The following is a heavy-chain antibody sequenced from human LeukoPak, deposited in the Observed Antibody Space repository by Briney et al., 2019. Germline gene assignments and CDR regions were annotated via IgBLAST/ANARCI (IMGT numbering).Heavy chain of an antibody. Sequence: GGSLRLSCAASGFTFSSYAMSWVRQAPGKGLEWVSAISGSGGSTYYADSVKGRFTISRDNSKNTLYLQMNSLRAGDTAVYYCAKDLAAASDAFDIWGQGTMVTVSS. CDR1: GFTFSSYA. J-gene: IGHJ3*02. D-gene: IGHD6-13*01. CDR2: ISGSGGST. V-gene: IGHV3-23*01. CDR3: AKDLAAASDAFDI.